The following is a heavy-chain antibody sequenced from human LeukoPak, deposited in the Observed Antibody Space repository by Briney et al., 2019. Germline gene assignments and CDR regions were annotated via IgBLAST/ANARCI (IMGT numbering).Heavy chain of an antibody. V-gene: IGHV4-4*02. J-gene: IGHJ4*02. CDR1: GGSISSSNW. Sequence: SETLSLTCAVSGGSISSSNWWSWVRQPPGKGLEWIGEIYHSGYTNYNSSLKSRVTISVDTSKNQFSLKLNSVTAADTAVYYCARVFSNYDSSGSHPSFDYWGQGTLVTVSS. D-gene: IGHD3-22*01. CDR3: ARVFSNYDSSGSHPSFDY. CDR2: IYHSGYT.